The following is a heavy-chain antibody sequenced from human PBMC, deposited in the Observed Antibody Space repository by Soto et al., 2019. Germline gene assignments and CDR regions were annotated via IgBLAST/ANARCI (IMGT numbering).Heavy chain of an antibody. V-gene: IGHV3-23*01. CDR2: IKGHGDTT. D-gene: IGHD2-2*01. Sequence: EVQLLGSGGGLVQPGGSLRLSCVASGVTFSSYVMSWVRQAPGKGLEWGSTIKGHGDTTYYADSVKGRFIITRDNSKNSLYLQMNRLRAEDTAVYYCARVPDLDYCSKTSCLYYFDYWGQGALVTVSS. CDR3: ARVPDLDYCSKTSCLYYFDY. CDR1: GVTFSSYV. J-gene: IGHJ4*02.